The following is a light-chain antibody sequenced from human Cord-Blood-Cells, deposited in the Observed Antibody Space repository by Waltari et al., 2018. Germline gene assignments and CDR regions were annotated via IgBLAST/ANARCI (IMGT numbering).Light chain of an antibody. CDR2: DAS. CDR3: QQYNSYSPT. J-gene: IGKJ1*01. Sequence: DIQMTQSPSTLSASVGDRVTITCRASQSISSWLAWYQQKPGKAPNLLIYDASSLESGVQSRFSGSGSGTEFTLTISSLQPDDFATYYCQQYNSYSPTFGQGTKVEIK. CDR1: QSISSW. V-gene: IGKV1-5*01.